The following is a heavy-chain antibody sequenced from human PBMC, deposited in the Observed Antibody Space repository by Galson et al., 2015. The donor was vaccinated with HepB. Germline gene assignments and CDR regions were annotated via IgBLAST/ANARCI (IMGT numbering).Heavy chain of an antibody. Sequence: SVKVSCKASGYTFTSYAMHWVRQAPGQRLEWMGWINAGNGNTKYSQKFQGRVTITRDTSASTAYMELSSLRSEDTAVYYCAREPDYYDSSGYYYVHFQHWGQGTLVTVSS. V-gene: IGHV1-3*01. D-gene: IGHD3-22*01. CDR1: GYTFTSYA. CDR3: AREPDYYDSSGYYYVHFQH. J-gene: IGHJ1*01. CDR2: INAGNGNT.